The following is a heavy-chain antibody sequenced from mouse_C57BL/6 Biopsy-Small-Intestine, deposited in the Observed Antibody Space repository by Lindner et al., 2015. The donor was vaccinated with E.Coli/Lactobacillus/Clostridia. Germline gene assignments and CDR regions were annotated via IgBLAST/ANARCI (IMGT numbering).Heavy chain of an antibody. CDR1: IRISLTTT. CDR2: IYPNNGGT. CDR3: ARGAYYRYEGYAMDY. Sequence: VQLQESGPELVKPGAFSEDILQGFWIRISLTTTLDWVKQSHGKSLEWIGYIYPNNGGTGYNQKFKSKATLTVDKSSSTAYMELHSLTSEDSAVYYCARGAYYRYEGYAMDYWGQGTSVTVSS. D-gene: IGHD2-14*01. V-gene: IGHV1-34*02. J-gene: IGHJ4*01.